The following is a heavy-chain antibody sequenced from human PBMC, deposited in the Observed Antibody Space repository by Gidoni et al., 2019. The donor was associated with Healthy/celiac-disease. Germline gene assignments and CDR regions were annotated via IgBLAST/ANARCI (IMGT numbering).Heavy chain of an antibody. J-gene: IGHJ4*02. V-gene: IGHV5-10-1*01. D-gene: IGHD5-12*01. CDR3: ARVDGYNLEFDY. CDR1: GYSFTSYW. CDR2: IDPGDSYT. Sequence: EVQLVQSGAEVKKPGESLRISCKGSGYSFTSYWISWVRQMPGKGLEWMGRIDPGDSYTNYSPSFQGHVTISADKSISTAYLQWSSLKASDTAMYYCARVDGYNLEFDYWGQGTLVTVSS.